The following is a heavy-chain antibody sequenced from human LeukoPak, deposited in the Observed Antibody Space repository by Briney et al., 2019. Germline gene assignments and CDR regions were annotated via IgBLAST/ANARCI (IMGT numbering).Heavy chain of an antibody. D-gene: IGHD4-23*01. CDR1: GYTFTGYY. V-gene: IGHV1-2*02. CDR2: INPNSGGT. CDR3: ARDMTTVVYYYYMDV. Sequence: ASVKVSCKASGYTFTGYYMHWVRQAPGQGLEWMGWINPNSGGTNYAQKFQGRVTMTRDTSISTAYMELSRLRSDDTAVYYCARDMTTVVYYYYMDVWGKGTTFTVSS. J-gene: IGHJ6*03.